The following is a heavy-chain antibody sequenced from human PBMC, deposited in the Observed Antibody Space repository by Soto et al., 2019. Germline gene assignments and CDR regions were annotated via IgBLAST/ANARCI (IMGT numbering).Heavy chain of an antibody. CDR1: GFTFSSYG. J-gene: IGHJ6*03. Sequence: QVQLVESGGGVVQPGRSLRLSCAASGFTFSSYGMHWVRQAPGKGLEWVAVIWYDGSNKYYADSVKGRFTISRDNSKNTLYCQINSLRAENTAVYYCARVGVYCSCGSCYSGFDYYYYYMDVWGKGTTVTVSS. CDR3: ARVGVYCSCGSCYSGFDYYYYYMDV. D-gene: IGHD2-15*01. V-gene: IGHV3-33*01. CDR2: IWYDGSNK.